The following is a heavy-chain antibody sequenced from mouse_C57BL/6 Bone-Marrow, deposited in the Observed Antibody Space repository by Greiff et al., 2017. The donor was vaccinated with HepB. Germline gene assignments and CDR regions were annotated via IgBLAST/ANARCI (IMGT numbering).Heavy chain of an antibody. V-gene: IGHV1-64*01. CDR1: GYTFTSYW. Sequence: VKLQQPGAELVKPGASVKLSCKASGYTFTSYWMHWVKQRPGQGLEWIGMIHPNSGSTNYNEKFKSKATLTVDKSSSTAYMQLSSLTSEDSAVYYCARNYGSRGGPWFAYWGQGTLVTVSA. CDR3: ARNYGSRGGPWFAY. D-gene: IGHD1-1*01. J-gene: IGHJ3*01. CDR2: IHPNSGST.